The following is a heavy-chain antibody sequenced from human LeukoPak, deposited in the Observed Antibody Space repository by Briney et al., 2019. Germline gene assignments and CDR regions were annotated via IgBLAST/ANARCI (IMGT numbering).Heavy chain of an antibody. D-gene: IGHD4/OR15-4a*01. CDR1: GYTFTSYY. CDR3: ARATINDAFDI. Sequence: GASVKVSCKASGYTFTSYYMHWVRQAPGQGLEWMGIINPSGGSTSYAQKFQGRVTMTRDMSTSTVYMELSSLRSEDTAVYYCARATINDAFDIWGQGTMVTVSS. CDR2: INPSGGST. J-gene: IGHJ3*02. V-gene: IGHV1-46*01.